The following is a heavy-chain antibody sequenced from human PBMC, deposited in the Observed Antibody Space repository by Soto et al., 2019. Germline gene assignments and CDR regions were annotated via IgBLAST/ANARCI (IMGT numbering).Heavy chain of an antibody. D-gene: IGHD2-21*01. Sequence: QVQLVESGGGVVQPGRSLRLSCAASGFTFSSCGMHWVRQAPGKGLEWVAGISYDGSNKYYADSVKGRLTISRDNSKNTLYLQMNSLIAEDTAVYYCAKDLVVVSAIPVVPDYWGQGTLVTVSS. CDR1: GFTFSSCG. CDR3: AKDLVVVSAIPVVPDY. V-gene: IGHV3-30*18. J-gene: IGHJ4*02. CDR2: ISYDGSNK.